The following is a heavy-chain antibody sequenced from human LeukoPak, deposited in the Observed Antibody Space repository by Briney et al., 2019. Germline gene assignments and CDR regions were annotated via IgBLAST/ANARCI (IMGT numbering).Heavy chain of an antibody. CDR2: ISGDGGST. J-gene: IGHJ6*02. CDR1: GFTFDDYA. CDR3: AKDEGFGEPIYFYYYGMDA. Sequence: GGSLRLSCAASGFTFDDYAMHWVRQAPGKGLEWVSLISGDGGSTYYADSVKGRFTISRDNSKNSLYLQMNSLRTDDTALYYCAKDEGFGEPIYFYYYGMDAWGQGTTVTVSS. V-gene: IGHV3-43*02. D-gene: IGHD3-10*01.